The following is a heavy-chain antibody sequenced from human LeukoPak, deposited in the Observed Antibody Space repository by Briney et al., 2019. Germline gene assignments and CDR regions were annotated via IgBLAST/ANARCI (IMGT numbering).Heavy chain of an antibody. CDR2: ISYDGSNK. D-gene: IGHD1-26*01. CDR3: ARGREWELLRSYFDY. J-gene: IGHJ4*02. CDR1: GFTFSSYA. V-gene: IGHV3-30-3*01. Sequence: GGSLRLSCAASGFTFSSYAMHWVRQAPGKGLEWVAVISYDGSNKYYADSVKGRFTISRDNSKNTLYLQMNSLRAEDTAVYYCARGREWELLRSYFDYWAREPWSPSPQ.